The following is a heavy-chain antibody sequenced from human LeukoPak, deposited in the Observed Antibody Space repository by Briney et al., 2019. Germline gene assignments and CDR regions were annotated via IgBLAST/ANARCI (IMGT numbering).Heavy chain of an antibody. CDR1: GGSISTGGYY. CDR3: ARVGIASFDY. D-gene: IGHD3-3*02. J-gene: IGHJ4*02. V-gene: IGHV4-30-2*01. Sequence: PSQTLSLTCTVSGGSISTGGYYWSWIRQPAGKGLEWIGYMYHSGSTYYNPSLKSRVTISVDRSKNQFSLKLSSVTAADTAVYYCARVGIASFDYWGQGTLVTVSS. CDR2: MYHSGST.